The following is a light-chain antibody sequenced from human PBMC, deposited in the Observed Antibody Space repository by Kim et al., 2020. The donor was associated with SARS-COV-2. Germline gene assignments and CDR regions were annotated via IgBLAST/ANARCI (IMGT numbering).Light chain of an antibody. V-gene: IGLV2-11*01. CDR1: SSDVGGYNY. CDR3: CSYAGNYTRGYV. J-gene: IGLJ1*01. CDR2: DVS. Sequence: QSALTQPRSVSGSPGQSVTISCTGTSSDVGGYNYVSWYQQHPGKAPKLMIYDVSKRPSGVPDHFSGSKSGNTASLTVSGLQAEDEADYYCCSYAGNYTRGYVFGAGTKITVL.